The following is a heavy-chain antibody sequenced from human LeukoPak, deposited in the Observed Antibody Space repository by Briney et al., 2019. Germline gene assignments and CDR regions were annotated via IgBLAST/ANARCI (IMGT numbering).Heavy chain of an antibody. D-gene: IGHD1-26*01. Sequence: ASVKVSCKASGYTFTSYGISWVRQAPGQGLEWMGGIIPIFGTANYAQKFQGRVTITADESTSTAYMELSSLRSEDTAVYYCARVGSIVGATYFDYWGQGTLVTVSS. J-gene: IGHJ4*02. CDR3: ARVGSIVGATYFDY. V-gene: IGHV1-69*13. CDR2: IIPIFGTA. CDR1: GYTFTSYG.